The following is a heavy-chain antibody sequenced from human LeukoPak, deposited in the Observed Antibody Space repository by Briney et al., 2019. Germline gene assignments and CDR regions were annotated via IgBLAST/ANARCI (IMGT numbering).Heavy chain of an antibody. V-gene: IGHV1-69*13. D-gene: IGHD6-19*01. CDR1: GGTFSSYA. CDR2: IIPIFGTA. CDR3: ARAAIAVAGTGGYYYMDV. Sequence: SVKVSCKASGGTFSSYAISWVRQAPGQGLEWMGGIIPIFGTANYAQKFQGRVTITADESTSAAYMELSSLRSEDTAVYYCARAAIAVAGTGGYYYMDVWGKGTTVTVSS. J-gene: IGHJ6*03.